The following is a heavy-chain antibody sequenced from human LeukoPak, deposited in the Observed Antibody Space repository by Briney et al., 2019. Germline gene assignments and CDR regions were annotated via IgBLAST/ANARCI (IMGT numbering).Heavy chain of an antibody. Sequence: GASVKVSCKASGYTFTSQGISWVRQAPGQGFESMGWISAYNGKTEYAEKFQGRVTMSTDTSTSTAYLELTSLTPDDTAVYFCARGLGAFDYWGQGTLVTVSS. J-gene: IGHJ4*02. V-gene: IGHV1-18*01. D-gene: IGHD3-10*01. CDR3: ARGLGAFDY. CDR2: ISAYNGKT. CDR1: GYTFTSQG.